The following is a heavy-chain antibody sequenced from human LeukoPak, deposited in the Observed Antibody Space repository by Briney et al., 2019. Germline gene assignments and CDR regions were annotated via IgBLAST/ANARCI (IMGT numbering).Heavy chain of an antibody. D-gene: IGHD3-16*01. J-gene: IGHJ4*02. V-gene: IGHV3-21*01. CDR1: GFTFSSYS. CDR2: ISSSSSYT. CDR3: AREGDEYYFDY. Sequence: GGSLRLSCAASGFTFSSYSMNWVRQAPGKGLEWVSSISSSSSYTYYADSVKGRFTISRDNAKNSLYLQMNSLRAEDTAVYYCAREGDEYYFDYWGQGTLVTVSS.